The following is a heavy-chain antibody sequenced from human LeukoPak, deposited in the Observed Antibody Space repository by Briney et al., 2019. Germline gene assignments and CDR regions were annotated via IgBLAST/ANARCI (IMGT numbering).Heavy chain of an antibody. D-gene: IGHD2-8*01. V-gene: IGHV1-2*02. CDR3: AREVCVNGVCQRYFDF. J-gene: IGHJ4*02. CDR2: INPKTGGT. Sequence: ASVKVSCKASGYTFTDFYIHWVRQAPGQGLEWMGWINPKTGGTNYGQRFKGRVTLTRDTSTSTAYMELSRVRSYDTAVYYCAREVCVNGVCQRYFDFWGRGTPVTVSS. CDR1: GYTFTDFY.